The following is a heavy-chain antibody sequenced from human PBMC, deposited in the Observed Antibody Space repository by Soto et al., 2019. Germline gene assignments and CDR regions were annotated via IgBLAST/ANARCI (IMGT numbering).Heavy chain of an antibody. CDR3: AREYCRGGRCYTYYYFGMDV. J-gene: IGHJ6*02. CDR2: IKQDGSEK. CDR1: GFTFSTYG. Sequence: VQLVESGGGLVQPGGSLRLSCAASGFTFSTYGISWVRQAPGKGLEWVANIKQDGSEKYYVDSVKGRFTISRDNAKNLLCLQIDRRRGEDMAVYYCAREYCRGGRCYTYYYFGMDVWGQGNTLNVS. D-gene: IGHD2-15*01. V-gene: IGHV3-7*01.